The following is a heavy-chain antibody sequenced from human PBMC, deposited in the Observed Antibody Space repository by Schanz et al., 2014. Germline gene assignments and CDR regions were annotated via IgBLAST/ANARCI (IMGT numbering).Heavy chain of an antibody. CDR1: GFTFSNYW. CDR3: ARVPRRVTTRGGGSRYYCDY. J-gene: IGHJ4*02. D-gene: IGHD4-17*01. V-gene: IGHV3-74*01. Sequence: EVQLVESGGGLVQPGGSLRLSCAASGFTFSNYWIHWVRQAPGKGLVWVSRIDADGNSTSYADSVKGRFTISRDNAKNALDLQMNSLRAEDTAVYYCARVPRRVTTRGGGSRYYCDYWGQGTLVTVSS. CDR2: IDADGNST.